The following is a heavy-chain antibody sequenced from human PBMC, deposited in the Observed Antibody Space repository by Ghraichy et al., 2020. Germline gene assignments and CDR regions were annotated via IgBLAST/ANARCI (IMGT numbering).Heavy chain of an antibody. D-gene: IGHD6-19*01. J-gene: IGHJ2*01. Sequence: AETLSLTCTVSGGSISSSSYYWGWIRQPPGKGLEWIGCIYYSGSTYYNPSLKSRVTISVDTSKNQFSLKLSSVTAADTAVYYCARVGIAVAGQTQIDNFVLRGR. CDR1: GGSISSSSYY. CDR2: IYYSGST. CDR3: ARVGIAVAGQTQIDNFVL. V-gene: IGHV4-39*01.